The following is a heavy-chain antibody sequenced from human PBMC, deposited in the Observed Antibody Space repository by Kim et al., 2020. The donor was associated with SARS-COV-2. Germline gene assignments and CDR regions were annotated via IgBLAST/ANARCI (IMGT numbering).Heavy chain of an antibody. CDR2: ISGSGGST. CDR1: GFTFSSYA. CDR3: VLCPLCPTRGFDY. J-gene: IGHJ4*02. D-gene: IGHD2-2*01. V-gene: IGHV3-23*01. Sequence: GGSLRLSCAASGFTFSSYAMSWVRQAPGKGLEWVSAISGSGGSTYYADSVKGRFTISRDNSKNTLYLQMNSLRAEDTAVYYCVLCPLCPTRGFDYWGQGTLVTVSS.